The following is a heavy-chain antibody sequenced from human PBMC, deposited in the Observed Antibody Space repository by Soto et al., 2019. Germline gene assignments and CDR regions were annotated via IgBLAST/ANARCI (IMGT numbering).Heavy chain of an antibody. Sequence: QVQLVQSGAEVKKPGSSVKVSCKASGGTFSSYAISWVRQAPGQGLEWMGGIIPIFGTANYAQKFQGSVTITADESTSTVYRALSSLRSEDTAVYYCARSATGYCSGGSCYGSGWFDSWGQGTLVTVSS. CDR1: GGTFSSYA. D-gene: IGHD2-15*01. J-gene: IGHJ5*01. V-gene: IGHV1-69*12. CDR3: ARSATGYCSGGSCYGSGWFDS. CDR2: IIPIFGTA.